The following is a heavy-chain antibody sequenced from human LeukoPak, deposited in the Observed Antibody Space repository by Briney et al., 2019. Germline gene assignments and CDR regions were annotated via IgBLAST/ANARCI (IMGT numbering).Heavy chain of an antibody. D-gene: IGHD3-22*01. CDR3: ARDGDYYDSSGYYLAY. CDR1: GYSFTSYW. J-gene: IGHJ4*02. Sequence: GESLKISCKGSGYSFTSYWISWVRQMPGKGLEWMGRIDPSDSYTNYSPSFQGHVTISADKSISTAYLQWSSLKASDTAMYYCARDGDYYDSSGYYLAYWGQGTLVTVSS. V-gene: IGHV5-10-1*01. CDR2: IDPSDSYT.